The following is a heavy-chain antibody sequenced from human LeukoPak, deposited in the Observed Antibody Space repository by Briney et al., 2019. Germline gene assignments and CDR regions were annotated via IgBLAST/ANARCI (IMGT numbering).Heavy chain of an antibody. J-gene: IGHJ4*02. CDR3: AKTTHQLLGPFDY. Sequence: GGSLRLSCAASGFTFSNAWMSWVRQAPGKGLEWVGHIKSNTDGGTTDYAAPVKGRFTISRDDAKNTLYLQMNSLRAEDTAVYYCAKTTHQLLGPFDYWGQGTLVTVSS. V-gene: IGHV3-15*01. CDR1: GFTFSNAW. CDR2: IKSNTDGGTT. D-gene: IGHD2-2*01.